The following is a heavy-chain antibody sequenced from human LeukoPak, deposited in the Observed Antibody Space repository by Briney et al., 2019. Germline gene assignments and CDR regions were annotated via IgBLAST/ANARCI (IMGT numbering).Heavy chain of an antibody. CDR2: IYTRGST. CDR1: GGSINNYY. Sequence: SETLSLTCTVSGGSINNYYWSWIRQPAGKGLEWIGRIYTRGSTNYNPSLKSRVTMSVDTSKNRFSLKLSSVTAADTAVYYCARGRYCSADICSGGDAFDIWGQGTMVSVSS. J-gene: IGHJ3*02. D-gene: IGHD2-15*01. CDR3: ARGRYCSADICSGGDAFDI. V-gene: IGHV4-4*07.